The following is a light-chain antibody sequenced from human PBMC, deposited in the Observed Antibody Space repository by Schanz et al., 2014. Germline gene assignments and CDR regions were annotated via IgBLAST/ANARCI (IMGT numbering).Light chain of an antibody. CDR1: QDISYY. Sequence: DIQVTQSPSSLSASVGDRVTITCQASQDISYYLNWYQQKPGKAPKLLIYDASTLETGVPSRFIGSGSGTDFILTIGSLQPEDIATFYCQQYADLPTFGPGTKVEIK. V-gene: IGKV1-33*01. J-gene: IGKJ3*01. CDR2: DAS. CDR3: QQYADLPT.